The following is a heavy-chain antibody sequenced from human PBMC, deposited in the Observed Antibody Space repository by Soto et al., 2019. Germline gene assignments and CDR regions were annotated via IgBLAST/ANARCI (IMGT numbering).Heavy chain of an antibody. CDR1: GYTFTSYD. V-gene: IGHV1-8*01. J-gene: IGHJ3*02. CDR3: ARGIRDYDFWSGYPNDAFDI. Sequence: ASVKVSCKASGYTFTSYDINWVRQATGQGLEWMGWMNPNSGNTGYAQKFQGRVTMTRNTSISTAYMELSSLRSEDTAVYYCARGIRDYDFWSGYPNDAFDIWGQGTMV. CDR2: MNPNSGNT. D-gene: IGHD3-3*01.